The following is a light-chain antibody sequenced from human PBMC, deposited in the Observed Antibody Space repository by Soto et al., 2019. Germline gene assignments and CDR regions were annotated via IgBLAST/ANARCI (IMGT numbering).Light chain of an antibody. V-gene: IGKV3-15*01. CDR3: QQYENWPPWT. CDR1: QSVTSN. CDR2: DAS. Sequence: EIVMTQSPATPSVSPGERATPSRRASQSVTSNLAWYQQKAGQAPRLLIYDASTRATGIPVRFSGSGSGTEFTLTISSLQSEDSAVYFCQQYENWPPWTFGQGTKVDIK. J-gene: IGKJ1*01.